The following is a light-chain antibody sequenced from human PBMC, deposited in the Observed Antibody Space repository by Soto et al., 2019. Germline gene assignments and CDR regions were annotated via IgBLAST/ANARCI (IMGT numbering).Light chain of an antibody. J-gene: IGKJ3*01. CDR1: QGISTY. CDR2: GAS. CDR3: QQLNSFPPLFT. Sequence: DIQLTQSPSTLSASVGDRVTLTCRSSQGISTYLAWYQQRPGEPPELLIYGASTLRSGVASRFSGSGSGTEFTLTISSLQPEDFATYFCQQLNSFPPLFTFGPGTKVDIK. V-gene: IGKV1-9*01.